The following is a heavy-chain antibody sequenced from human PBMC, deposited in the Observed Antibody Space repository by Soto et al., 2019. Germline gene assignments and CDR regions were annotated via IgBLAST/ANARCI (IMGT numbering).Heavy chain of an antibody. CDR2: ISAYNGNT. CDR3: ARDTVAGQPGWFDP. J-gene: IGHJ5*02. Sequence: ASVKVSCKASGYTFTSYGISWVRQARGQGLEWMGWISAYNGNTNYAQKIQGRVTMTTDTSTSTAYMELRSLRSDDTAVYYCARDTVAGQPGWFDPWGQGTLVTVSS. D-gene: IGHD6-19*01. V-gene: IGHV1-18*04. CDR1: GYTFTSYG.